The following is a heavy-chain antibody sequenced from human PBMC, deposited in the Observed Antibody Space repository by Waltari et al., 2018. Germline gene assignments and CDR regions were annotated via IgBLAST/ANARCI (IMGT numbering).Heavy chain of an antibody. D-gene: IGHD1-20*01. CDR2: ISGSGAST. CDR1: GFTFDSYA. V-gene: IGHV3-23*01. Sequence: GFTFDSYAMNWVRQAPGKGLEWVSSISGSGASTFYSDSVKGRFTISRDNSKNTLYLQMNSLRDEDTAIYYCAKWEDYNKSAFDYWGQGTLVTVSS. J-gene: IGHJ4*02. CDR3: AKWEDYNKSAFDY.